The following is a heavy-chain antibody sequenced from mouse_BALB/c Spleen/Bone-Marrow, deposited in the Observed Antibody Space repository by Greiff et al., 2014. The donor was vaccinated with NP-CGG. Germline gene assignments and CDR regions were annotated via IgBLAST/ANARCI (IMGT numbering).Heavy chain of an antibody. V-gene: IGHV1-4*01. Sequence: VQLQQSGAELARPGASVKMSCKASAYTFTDYTVHWVKQRPGQGLEWIGYINPSSGYTNYNQIFKDKATLTADKSSSTAYMQLSGLKSKASPVYYWERRGTFRAPSYVMDYWGQGNSVPAPS. CDR3: ERRGTFRAPSYVMDY. CDR1: AYTFTDYT. CDR2: INPSSGYT. D-gene: IGHD3-1*01. J-gene: IGHJ4*01.